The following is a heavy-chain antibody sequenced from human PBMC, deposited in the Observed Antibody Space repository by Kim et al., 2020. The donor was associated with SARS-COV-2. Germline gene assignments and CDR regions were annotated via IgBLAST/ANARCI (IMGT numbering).Heavy chain of an antibody. CDR3: ARLSGLGATRYCDY. Sequence: QSLQGQVTISADKSSSTAYLQWSSLKASDTAMYYCARLSGLGATRYCDYWGQGTLVTVSS. V-gene: IGHV5-51*01. J-gene: IGHJ4*02. D-gene: IGHD1-26*01.